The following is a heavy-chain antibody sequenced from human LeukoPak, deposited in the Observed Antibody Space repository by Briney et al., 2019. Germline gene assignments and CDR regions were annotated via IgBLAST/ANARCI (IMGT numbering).Heavy chain of an antibody. V-gene: IGHV4-59*08. J-gene: IGHJ4*02. Sequence: SSETLSLTCTVSGGSISSYYWSWIRQPPGKGLEWIGYIYYSGSTNYNPSLKSRVTISVDASKNQFSLKLSSVTAADTAVYYCARLGGSSWYTYYFDYWGQGTLVTVSS. CDR3: ARLGGSSWYTYYFDY. CDR2: IYYSGST. CDR1: GGSISSYY. D-gene: IGHD6-13*01.